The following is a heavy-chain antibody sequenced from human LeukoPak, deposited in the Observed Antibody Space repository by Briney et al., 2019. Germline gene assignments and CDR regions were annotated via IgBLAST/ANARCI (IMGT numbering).Heavy chain of an antibody. CDR3: ARSRQQFDY. D-gene: IGHD1/OR15-1a*01. V-gene: IGHV1-2*02. J-gene: IGHJ4*02. CDR1: GYTFTDYY. Sequence: ASVKVSCKASGYTFTDYYMHWVRQAPGQGLEGMGWINPNSGGTNYAQNFQGRVTMTRDTSISTAYIELSRLRSDDTAVYYCARSRQQFDYWGQGTLVTVSS. CDR2: INPNSGGT.